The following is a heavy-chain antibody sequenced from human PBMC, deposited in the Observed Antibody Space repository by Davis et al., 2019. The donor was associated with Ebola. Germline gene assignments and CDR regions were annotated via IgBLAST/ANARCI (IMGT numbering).Heavy chain of an antibody. J-gene: IGHJ1*01. CDR2: IKQDGSEK. D-gene: IGHD4-17*01. Sequence: GESLKISCAASGFTFSSYWMSWVRQAPGKGLEWVANIKQDGSEKYYVDSVKGRFTISRDNAKNSLYLQMNSLRAEDTAVYYCARDRFQYGDYVLISEYFQHWGQGTLVTVSS. V-gene: IGHV3-7*01. CDR3: ARDRFQYGDYVLISEYFQH. CDR1: GFTFSSYW.